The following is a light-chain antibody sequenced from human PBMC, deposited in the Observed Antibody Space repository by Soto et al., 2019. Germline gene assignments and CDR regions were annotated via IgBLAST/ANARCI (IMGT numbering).Light chain of an antibody. CDR1: QGISSY. CDR3: QQLNSYPIT. J-gene: IGKJ5*01. V-gene: IGKV1-9*01. CDR2: AAS. Sequence: DIQLTQSPSFLSASVGDRVTITCRASQGISSYLAWYQQKPGKAPKVLIDAASTLQGGVPSRFSGSGSGTEFTLTISSLQPEDFATYYCQQLNSYPITFGHGTRLEIK.